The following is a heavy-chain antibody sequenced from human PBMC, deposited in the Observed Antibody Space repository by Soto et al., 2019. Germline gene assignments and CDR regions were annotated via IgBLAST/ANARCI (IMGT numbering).Heavy chain of an antibody. V-gene: IGHV3-9*01. D-gene: IGHD3-10*01. CDR2: INWNSGHI. J-gene: IGHJ6*03. Sequence: EVQLVESGGGLVQPGRSLRLSCAASGFTFDDYAMHWVRQAPGKGLGWVSGINWNSGHIDYANSVKGRLTISRDNAKKALYLQMNSLRAEDTALYHCVGDSRSTAFYYMDVWGEGTTVTVSS. CDR3: VGDSRSTAFYYMDV. CDR1: GFTFDDYA.